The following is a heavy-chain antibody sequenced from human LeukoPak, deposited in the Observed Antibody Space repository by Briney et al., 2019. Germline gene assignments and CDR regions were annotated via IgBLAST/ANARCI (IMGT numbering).Heavy chain of an antibody. CDR1: GFLVSSSY. D-gene: IGHD6-19*01. CDR3: ARDPSGNLHFDY. J-gene: IGHJ4*02. Sequence: GGSLRLSCAASGFLVSSSYMNWVRQAPGKGLEWVSVPYSGGSTFYADSVKGRFTISRDSSKNTLYLHMNSLRADDTAVYYCARDPSGNLHFDYWGQGTLVTVSS. V-gene: IGHV3-53*01. CDR2: PYSGGST.